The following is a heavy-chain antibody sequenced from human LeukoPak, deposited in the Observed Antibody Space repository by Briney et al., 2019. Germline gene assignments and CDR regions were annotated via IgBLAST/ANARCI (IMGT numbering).Heavy chain of an antibody. V-gene: IGHV4-30-2*01. D-gene: IGHD1-7*01. CDR2: IYHSGST. CDR3: ARSNWNYLPSWYFDL. Sequence: SQTLSLTCTVSGGSISSGGYYWSWIRQPPGKGLEWIGYIYHSGSTYYNPSLKSRVTISVDTSKNQFSLKLSSVTAADTAVYYCARSNWNYLPSWYFDLWGRGTLVTVSS. CDR1: GGSISSGGYY. J-gene: IGHJ2*01.